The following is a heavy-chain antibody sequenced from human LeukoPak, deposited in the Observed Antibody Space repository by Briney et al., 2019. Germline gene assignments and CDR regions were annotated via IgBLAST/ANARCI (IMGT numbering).Heavy chain of an antibody. D-gene: IGHD3-22*01. CDR2: IYTSGNT. CDR3: ARDKYFYDSSASIRFDY. V-gene: IGHV4-61*09. Sequence: SETLSLTCTVSGGSISSRSYYWSWIRQPAGKGLEWIGHIYTSGNTNYNPSLKRRVSMSVDTSKKLFSLKLSSVAAADTAVYYCARDKYFYDSSASIRFDYWGPGTLVTASS. J-gene: IGHJ4*02. CDR1: GGSISSRSYY.